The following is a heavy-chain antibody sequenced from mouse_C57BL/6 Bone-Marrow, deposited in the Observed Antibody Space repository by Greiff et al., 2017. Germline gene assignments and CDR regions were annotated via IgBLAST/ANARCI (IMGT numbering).Heavy chain of an antibody. D-gene: IGHD2-3*01. J-gene: IGHJ2*01. CDR3: ARSGECLLRDFDY. CDR2: IYPRSGNT. V-gene: IGHV1-81*01. CDR1: GYTFTSYG. Sequence: VQLVESGAELARPGASVKLSCKASGYTFTSYGISWVKQRTGQGLEWIGEIYPRSGNTYYNEKFKGKATLTADKSSSTAYMELRSLTSEDSAVYYCARSGECLLRDFDYWGQGTTLTVSA.